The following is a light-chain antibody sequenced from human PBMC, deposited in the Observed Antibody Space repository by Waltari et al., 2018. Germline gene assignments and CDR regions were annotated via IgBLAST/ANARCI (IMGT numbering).Light chain of an antibody. CDR2: SNN. CDR3: AAWDDSLNGHWV. J-gene: IGLJ3*02. CDR1: SSTIGSNT. Sequence: QSVLTQPPSASGTPGQRVTISCSGSSSTIGSNTVNCYQQLPGTAPKLLIYSNNPRPSGVPDRFSGSKSGTSASLAISGLQSEDEADYYCAAWDDSLNGHWVFGGGTKLTVL. V-gene: IGLV1-44*01.